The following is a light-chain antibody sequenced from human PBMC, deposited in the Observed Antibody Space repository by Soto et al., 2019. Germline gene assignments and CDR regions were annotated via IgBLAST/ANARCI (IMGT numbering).Light chain of an antibody. CDR2: DVS. CDR1: SSDIGVYNY. CDR3: SSYTISRTYV. Sequence: QSALTQPASVSGSPGQSITISCTGTSSDIGVYNYVSWYQQHPGKAPKLIIYDVSDRPSGVSNRFSGSKSGNTASLTISGLQAEDEADYYCSSYTISRTYVFGTGTKLTVL. V-gene: IGLV2-14*01. J-gene: IGLJ1*01.